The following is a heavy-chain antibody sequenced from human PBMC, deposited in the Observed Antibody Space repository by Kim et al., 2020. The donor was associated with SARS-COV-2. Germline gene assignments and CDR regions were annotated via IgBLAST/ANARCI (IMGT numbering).Heavy chain of an antibody. D-gene: IGHD3-10*01. CDR2: INHSGST. CDR3: ARGPMTTDRGLIVSFDY. V-gene: IGHV4-34*01. J-gene: IGHJ4*01. CDR1: GGTFSGYY. Sequence: SETLSLTCAAYGGTFSGYYRSWIRQPPGKGLEWIGEINHSGSTNHNPSPKSGVITLVDTSKNQSLLMLSTVPAAETAVYYCARGPMTTDRGLIVSFDYW.